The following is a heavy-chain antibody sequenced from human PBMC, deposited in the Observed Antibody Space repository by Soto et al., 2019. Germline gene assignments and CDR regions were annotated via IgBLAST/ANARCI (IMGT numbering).Heavy chain of an antibody. Sequence: VSRRLSCAASGVTITHYAMNCVRHVPGKGLEWVSYITSSTTTIYYADSVKGRFTISRDNSKNTLYLQMNSLRAEDTAVYYCAKDQGRSWYEIDYWGQGTLVTVSS. CDR3: AKDQGRSWYEIDY. CDR1: GVTITHYA. V-gene: IGHV3-23*01. D-gene: IGHD6-13*01. CDR2: ITSSTTTI. J-gene: IGHJ4*02.